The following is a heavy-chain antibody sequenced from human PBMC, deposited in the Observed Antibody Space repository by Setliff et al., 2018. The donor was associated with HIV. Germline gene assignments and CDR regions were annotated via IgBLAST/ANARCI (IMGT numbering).Heavy chain of an antibody. CDR1: GYTFTSYG. Sequence: ASVKVSCKASGYTFTSYGLNWVRQAPGQGLEWMGWISANNGNTNYARKLQGRVTMTTDTSTSTAYMELESLRSDDTAVYYCAREARDVVRGVIIADYWGQGTLVTVSS. CDR3: AREARDVVRGVIIADY. CDR2: ISANNGNT. D-gene: IGHD3-10*01. V-gene: IGHV1-18*01. J-gene: IGHJ4*02.